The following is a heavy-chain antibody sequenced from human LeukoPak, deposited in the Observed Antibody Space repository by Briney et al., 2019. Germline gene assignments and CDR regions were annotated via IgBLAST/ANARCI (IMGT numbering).Heavy chain of an antibody. J-gene: IGHJ4*02. CDR1: GFTFSSYG. D-gene: IGHD2-2*02. CDR2: ISYDGSNK. CDR3: AKGLYCSSTSCYRSYPL. Sequence: GGSLGLSCAASGFTFSSYGMHWVRQAPGKGLEWVAVISYDGSNKYYADSVKGRFTISRDNSKNTLYLQMNSLRAEDTAVYYCAKGLYCSSTSCYRSYPLWGQGTLVTVSS. V-gene: IGHV3-30*18.